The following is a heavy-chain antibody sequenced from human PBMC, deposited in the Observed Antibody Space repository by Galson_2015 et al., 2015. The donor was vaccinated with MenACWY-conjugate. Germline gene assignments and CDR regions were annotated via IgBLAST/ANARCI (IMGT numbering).Heavy chain of an antibody. V-gene: IGHV3-21*01. CDR1: GFTFSSYS. CDR2: ISSSSSYI. J-gene: IGHJ4*02. CDR3: AREEQAAGTDGFDY. Sequence: SLRLSCAASGFTFSSYSMNWVRQAPGKGLEWVSSISSSSSYIYYADSVKGRFTISRDNAKNSLYLQMNSLRAEDTAVYYCAREEQAAGTDGFDYWGQGTLVTVSS. D-gene: IGHD6-13*01.